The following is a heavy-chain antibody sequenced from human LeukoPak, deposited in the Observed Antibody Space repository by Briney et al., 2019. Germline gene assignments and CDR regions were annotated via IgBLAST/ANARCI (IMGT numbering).Heavy chain of an antibody. CDR3: ARGLRFGAGVDP. V-gene: IGHV4-34*01. Sequence: GSLRLSCAASGFTFSSYGMSWIRQPPEKGLEWIGEITLSGSTNSNPSLKSRVTISVDTSKNQFSLKLSSVTAADTSMYYCARGLRFGAGVDPWGQGTLVTVSS. J-gene: IGHJ5*02. CDR1: GFTFSSYG. D-gene: IGHD3-10*01. CDR2: ITLSGST.